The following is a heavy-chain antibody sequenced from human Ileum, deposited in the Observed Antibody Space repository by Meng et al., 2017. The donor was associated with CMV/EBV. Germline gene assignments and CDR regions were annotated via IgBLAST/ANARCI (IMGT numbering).Heavy chain of an antibody. Sequence: CAAAGFTFSSYGMHWVRQAPGKGLEWVAFIRYDGTKKYYGDSLKGRFTISRDNSRATLYLEVDSLRSEDTALYYCAKGGNWFRDRFDPWGQGTLVTVSS. CDR3: AKGGNWFRDRFDP. D-gene: IGHD2/OR15-2a*01. V-gene: IGHV3-30*02. CDR1: GFTFSSYG. J-gene: IGHJ5*02. CDR2: IRYDGTKK.